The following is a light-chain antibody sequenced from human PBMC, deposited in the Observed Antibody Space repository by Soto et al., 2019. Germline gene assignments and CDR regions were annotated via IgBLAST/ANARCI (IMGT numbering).Light chain of an antibody. CDR2: DAS. J-gene: IGKJ1*01. Sequence: DIQMTQSPSTLSASIGDRVTITCRASQNINNWIAWYQQKPGKAPKFLIYDASTLESGVPSRFSGSGFGTEFSLTISSLQPDDFGSYYCLHMRTSGQGTKVDMK. V-gene: IGKV1-5*01. CDR3: LHMRT. CDR1: QNINNW.